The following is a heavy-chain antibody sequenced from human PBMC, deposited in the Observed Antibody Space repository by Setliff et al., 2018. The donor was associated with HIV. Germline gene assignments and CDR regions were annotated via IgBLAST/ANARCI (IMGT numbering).Heavy chain of an antibody. J-gene: IGHJ4*02. CDR2: IIPMLGAA. V-gene: IGHV1-69*10. D-gene: IGHD3-22*01. CDR3: ARRGYSYDTSGYYYYFDY. CDR1: RGTFSSYA. Sequence: GASVKVSCKTSRGTFSSYAVSWVRQAPGQGLEWMGGIIPMLGAANYAQKFQGRVTMTTDTSTRTAYMELGNLRSDDTAVYYCARRGYSYDTSGYYYYFDYWGQGTLVTVSS.